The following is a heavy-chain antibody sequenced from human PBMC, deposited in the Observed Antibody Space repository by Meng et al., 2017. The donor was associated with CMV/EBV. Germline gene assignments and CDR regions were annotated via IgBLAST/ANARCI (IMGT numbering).Heavy chain of an antibody. Sequence: GESLKISCAASGFTFSSYAMSWVRQAPGKGPEWVSVISGSGGSTYYADSVKGRFTISRDNSKNTLYLQMNSLRAEDTAVYYCAKNEGYCSSTSCRRYFDYWGQGTLVTVSS. CDR2: ISGSGGST. V-gene: IGHV3-23*01. D-gene: IGHD2-2*01. CDR1: GFTFSSYA. J-gene: IGHJ4*02. CDR3: AKNEGYCSSTSCRRYFDY.